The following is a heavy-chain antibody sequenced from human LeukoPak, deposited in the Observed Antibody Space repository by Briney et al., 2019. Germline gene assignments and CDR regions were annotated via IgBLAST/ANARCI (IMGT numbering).Heavy chain of an antibody. CDR3: APPPTYSYDSSGNSAFDI. Sequence: ASVKVSCKASGYTFTSYGISWVRQAPGQGLEWMGWISAYNGNTNYAQKLQGRVTMTTDTSTSTAYMELRSLRSDDTAVYYCAPPPTYSYDSSGNSAFDIWGQGTMVTVSS. V-gene: IGHV1-18*01. CDR2: ISAYNGNT. D-gene: IGHD3-22*01. J-gene: IGHJ3*02. CDR1: GYTFTSYG.